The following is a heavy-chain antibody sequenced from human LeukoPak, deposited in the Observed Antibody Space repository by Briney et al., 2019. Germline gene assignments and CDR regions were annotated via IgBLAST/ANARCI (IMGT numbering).Heavy chain of an antibody. Sequence: PSETLSLTCSVSGGSISSYYWSWVRQPPAKGQEWIGYIYYSGSTNSNPSLKSRVTISVDTSKNQFSLKLSSMTAADTAVYYCASASTYYDFWSGYYPGRGPFDYWGQGTLVTVSS. CDR3: ASASTYYDFWSGYYPGRGPFDY. CDR2: IYYSGST. V-gene: IGHV4-59*01. CDR1: GGSISSYY. D-gene: IGHD3-3*01. J-gene: IGHJ4*02.